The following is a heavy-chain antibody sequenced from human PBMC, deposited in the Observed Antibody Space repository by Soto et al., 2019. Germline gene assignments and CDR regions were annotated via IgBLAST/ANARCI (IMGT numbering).Heavy chain of an antibody. D-gene: IGHD6-13*01. CDR2: IYYSGST. J-gene: IGHJ6*02. CDR3: ARDAGSSYNAYYYYGMDV. CDR1: GGSISSGDYY. Sequence: LSLSGTVSGGSISSGDYYWSWIRQPPGKGLEWIGYIYYSGSTYYNPSLKSRVTISVDTSKNQFSLKLSSVTAADTAVYYCARDAGSSYNAYYYYGMDVWGQGTTVTVSS. V-gene: IGHV4-30-4*01.